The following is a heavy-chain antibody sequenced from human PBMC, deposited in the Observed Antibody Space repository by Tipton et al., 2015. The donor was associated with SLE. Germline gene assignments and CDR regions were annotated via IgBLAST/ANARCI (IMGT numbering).Heavy chain of an antibody. CDR2: ISYSGSI. CDR3: GGSSSAWYYYGVDV. D-gene: IGHD6-6*01. Sequence: GLVKPSQTLSLTCTVSGGSINSYYWSWIRQPPGKGLEWIGHISYSGSINSNPSLKSRVTISVDTSKNQCSLKLSSLTAADTAVYYCGGSSSAWYYYGVDVWGQGTTVTVSS. CDR1: GGSINSYY. V-gene: IGHV4-59*01. J-gene: IGHJ6*02.